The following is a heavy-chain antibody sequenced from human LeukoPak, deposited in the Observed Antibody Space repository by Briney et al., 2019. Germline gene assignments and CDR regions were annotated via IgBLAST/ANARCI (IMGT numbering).Heavy chain of an antibody. CDR2: ISAYNGNT. J-gene: IGHJ4*02. CDR3: ARYYYCSGGSCYSFLSY. D-gene: IGHD2-15*01. V-gene: IGHV1-18*01. CDR1: GYTFTNYG. Sequence: GASVKVSCKASGYTFTNYGIGWVRQAPGQGLEWMGWISAYNGNTNYAQKFQGRVTMTTDTSTSTAYMELRSLRSDDTAVYYCARYYYCSGGSCYSFLSYWGQGTLVTVSS.